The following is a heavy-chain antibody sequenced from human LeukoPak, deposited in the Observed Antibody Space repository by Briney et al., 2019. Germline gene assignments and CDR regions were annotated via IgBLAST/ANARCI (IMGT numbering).Heavy chain of an antibody. CDR2: INSDGSST. V-gene: IGHV3-74*01. Sequence: SGGSLRLSCAASGFTFSSYWMHWVRQAPGKGLVWVSRINSDGSSTSYADSVKGRFTISRDNAKSTLYLQMNSLRAEDTAVYYCARDNGLWFGENFDYWGQGTLVTVSS. CDR3: ARDNGLWFGENFDY. J-gene: IGHJ4*02. CDR1: GFTFSSYW. D-gene: IGHD3-10*01.